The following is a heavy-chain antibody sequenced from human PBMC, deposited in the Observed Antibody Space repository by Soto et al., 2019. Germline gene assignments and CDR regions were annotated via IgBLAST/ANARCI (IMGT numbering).Heavy chain of an antibody. CDR1: GASVSSTRYK. CDR2: IDNSGNT. V-gene: IGHV4-39*01. J-gene: IGHJ4*02. Sequence: XTLSSPGAVPGASVSSTRYKWGWIRQRPGKGLEWIGAIDNSGNTYHKPHLNSRVTISGDTSTNQLSLKLTSVTGAATAVYYCVSPDFSWFDYWGQGILGTVSS. D-gene: IGHD3-3*01. CDR3: VSPDFSWFDY.